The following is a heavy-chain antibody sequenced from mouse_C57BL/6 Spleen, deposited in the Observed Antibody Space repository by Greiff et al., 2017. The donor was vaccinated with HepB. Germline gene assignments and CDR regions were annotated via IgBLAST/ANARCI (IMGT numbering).Heavy chain of an antibody. D-gene: IGHD4-1*01. V-gene: IGHV2-2*01. Sequence: VKLVESGPGLVQPSQSLSITCTVSGFSLTSYGVHWVRQSPGKGLEWLGVIWSGGSTDYNAAFISRLSISKDNSKSQVFFKMNSLQADDTAIYYCARNWDVSWYFDVWGTGTTVTVSS. CDR3: ARNWDVSWYFDV. J-gene: IGHJ1*03. CDR2: IWSGGST. CDR1: GFSLTSYG.